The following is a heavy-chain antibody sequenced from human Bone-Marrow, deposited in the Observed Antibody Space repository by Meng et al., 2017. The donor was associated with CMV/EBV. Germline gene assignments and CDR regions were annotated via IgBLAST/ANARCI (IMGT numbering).Heavy chain of an antibody. CDR2: IYYSGST. D-gene: IGHD4-11*01. V-gene: IGHV4-30-4*08. Sequence: SETLSLTCTVSGGSISSGDYYWSWIRQPPGKGLEWIGYIYYSGSTYYNPSLKSRVTISVDTSKNQFSLKLSSVTAADTAVYYCAREKYSNYYSYGMDVWGQGTTVTVSS. CDR1: GGSISSGDYY. J-gene: IGHJ6*02. CDR3: AREKYSNYYSYGMDV.